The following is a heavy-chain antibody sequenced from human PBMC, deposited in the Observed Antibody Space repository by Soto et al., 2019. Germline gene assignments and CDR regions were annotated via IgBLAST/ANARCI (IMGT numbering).Heavy chain of an antibody. Sequence: GGSLRLSCAASGFTFSGSAMHWGRQASGKGLEWVGRIRSKANSYATAYAASVKGRFTISRDDSKNTAYLQMNSLKTEDTAVYYCTRQGIAVAAKLGWENDYWGQGT. V-gene: IGHV3-73*01. D-gene: IGHD6-19*01. CDR1: GFTFSGSA. CDR2: IRSKANSYAT. CDR3: TRQGIAVAAKLGWENDY. J-gene: IGHJ4*02.